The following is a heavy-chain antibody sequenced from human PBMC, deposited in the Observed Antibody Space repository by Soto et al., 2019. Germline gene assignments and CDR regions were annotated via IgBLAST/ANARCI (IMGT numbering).Heavy chain of an antibody. CDR1: GYTFTSYG. CDR3: ARGGHCASGVCYDWYFDL. Sequence: QVQLVQSGAEVKKPGASVKVSCKASGYTFTSYGISWVRQAPGQGLEWMGWISAYNGNTNYAQKLQGRVTMTKDTPASTADMELRSLGSDDTAVYYCARGGHCASGVCYDWYFDLWGRGTLVTVSA. D-gene: IGHD2-8*01. J-gene: IGHJ2*01. CDR2: ISAYNGNT. V-gene: IGHV1-18*01.